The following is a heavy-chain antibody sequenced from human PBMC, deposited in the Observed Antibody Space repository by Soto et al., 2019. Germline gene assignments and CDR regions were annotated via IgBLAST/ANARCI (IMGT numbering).Heavy chain of an antibody. Sequence: ETLSLTYTVSDGYSIGSGDCWGWIRQPPGKGLEWIGEINHSGSTNYNPSLKSRVTISVDTSKNQFSLKLSSVTAADTAVHYCARYGMDVRGQATTVT. CDR2: INHSGST. CDR1: DGYSIGSGDC. V-gene: IGHV4-39*07. J-gene: IGHJ6*02. CDR3: ARYGMDV.